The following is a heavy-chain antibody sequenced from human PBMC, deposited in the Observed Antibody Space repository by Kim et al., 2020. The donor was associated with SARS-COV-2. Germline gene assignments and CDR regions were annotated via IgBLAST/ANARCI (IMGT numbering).Heavy chain of an antibody. V-gene: IGHV3-9*01. J-gene: IGHJ5*02. Sequence: SVKGRFTIPRDNANNSLYLQTNSLRPEDTALYYCAKGYSGHGVPQPSFDPWGQGTLVTVSS. CDR3: AKGYSGHGVPQPSFDP. D-gene: IGHD5-12*01.